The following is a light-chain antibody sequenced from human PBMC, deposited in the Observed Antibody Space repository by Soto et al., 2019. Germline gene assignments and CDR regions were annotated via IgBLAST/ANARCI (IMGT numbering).Light chain of an antibody. CDR3: MQGTHWPWT. J-gene: IGKJ1*01. Sequence: DAVLTQSPLSLPVTLGQPAAISCRSSQSLVYSNGNAYLIWFQQRPGQSPRRLIYQVSTRDAGVPDRFSGSGSGTDFTLTISRVEAEDFGLYYCMQGTHWPWTFGQGTKVEIK. V-gene: IGKV2-30*01. CDR2: QVS. CDR1: QSLVYSNGNAY.